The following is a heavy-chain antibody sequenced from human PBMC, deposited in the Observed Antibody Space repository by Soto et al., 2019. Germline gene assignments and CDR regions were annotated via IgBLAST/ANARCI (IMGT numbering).Heavy chain of an antibody. CDR3: ASAPRYSSSWYDY. Sequence: ETLSLTCAVYGGSFSGYYWSWIRQPPGKGLEWIGEINHSGSTNYNPSLKSRVTISVDTSKNQFSLKLSSVTAADTAVYYCASAPRYSSSWYDYWGQGTLVTVSS. J-gene: IGHJ4*02. D-gene: IGHD6-13*01. CDR1: GGSFSGYY. V-gene: IGHV4-34*01. CDR2: INHSGST.